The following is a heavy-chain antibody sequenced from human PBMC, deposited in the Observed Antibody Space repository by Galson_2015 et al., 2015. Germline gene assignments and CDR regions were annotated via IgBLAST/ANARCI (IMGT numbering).Heavy chain of an antibody. J-gene: IGHJ2*01. D-gene: IGHD6-13*01. CDR1: GFTFTSYA. CDR3: AKDKDTSSWPRGPNYYFDL. Sequence: SLRLSCAASGFTFTSYAMSWVRQAPGRGLEWVSVVTGSGFSTYYADSVKGRFTISRDNSKNTLYLQMNSLRAEGTAVYYCAKDKDTSSWPRGPNYYFDLWGRGTLVTVSS. CDR2: VTGSGFST. V-gene: IGHV3-23*01.